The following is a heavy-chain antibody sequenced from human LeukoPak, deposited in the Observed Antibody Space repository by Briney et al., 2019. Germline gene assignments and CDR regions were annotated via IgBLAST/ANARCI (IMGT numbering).Heavy chain of an antibody. V-gene: IGHV1-2*02. CDR1: GYTFTGYY. CDR2: INPKSGST. J-gene: IGHJ4*02. CDR3: ARGNAAMIVVPEADY. D-gene: IGHD3-22*01. Sequence: ASVKVSCKASGYTFTGYYMHWVRQAPGQGLEWMGWINPKSGSTNYAQKFQGRVTMTRNTSISTAYMELSSLRSEDTAVYYCARGNAAMIVVPEADYWGQGTLVTVSS.